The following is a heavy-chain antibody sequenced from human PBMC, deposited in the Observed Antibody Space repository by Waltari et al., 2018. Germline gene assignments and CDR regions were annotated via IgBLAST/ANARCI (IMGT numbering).Heavy chain of an antibody. V-gene: IGHV1-2*02. CDR1: GYTFTGYY. Sequence: QVQLVQSGAEVKKPGASVKVSCKASGYTFTGYYMHWVRQAPGQGLEWMGWINPNSGGTNNAQKFQGRVTMTRDTSISTAYMELSRLRSDDTAVYYCARDYGADSSAPDDAFDIWGQGTMVTVSS. D-gene: IGHD3-22*01. CDR3: ARDYGADSSAPDDAFDI. CDR2: INPNSGGT. J-gene: IGHJ3*02.